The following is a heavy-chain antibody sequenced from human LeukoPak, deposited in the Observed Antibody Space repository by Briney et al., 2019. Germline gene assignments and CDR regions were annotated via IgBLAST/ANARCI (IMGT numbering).Heavy chain of an antibody. D-gene: IGHD2-2*01. CDR1: GGSISSFY. CDR2: IYNSGST. J-gene: IGHJ5*02. Sequence: PSETLSLTCTVSGGSISSFYWAWIRQPPGKGLEWIGYIYNSGSTTYNPSLKSRVTMSMDTSRNQFSLKISSVTAADTAVYYCARREGGTSLNDWFDPWGQGTLVTVSS. CDR3: ARREGGTSLNDWFDP. V-gene: IGHV4-59*08.